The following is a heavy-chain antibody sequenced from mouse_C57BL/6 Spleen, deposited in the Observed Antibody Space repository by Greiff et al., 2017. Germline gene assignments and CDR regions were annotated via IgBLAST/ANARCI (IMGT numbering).Heavy chain of an antibody. CDR2: ISGGCGNT. Sequence: EVKVVESGGGLVKPGGSLKLSCAASGFTFSSYTMSWVRQSTEKRLEWVATISGGCGNTYYPDNVKGRVTVSRDNAKNTLYLQMSSLRSEDTALYYCAREGTAHPAWFADWGQGTLVTVSA. CDR3: AREGTAHPAWFAD. J-gene: IGHJ3*01. D-gene: IGHD3-2*02. CDR1: GFTFSSYT. V-gene: IGHV5-9*01.